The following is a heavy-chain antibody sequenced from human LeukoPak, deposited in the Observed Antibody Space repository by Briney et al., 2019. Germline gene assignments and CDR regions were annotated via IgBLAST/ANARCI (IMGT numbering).Heavy chain of an antibody. CDR2: IYYSGST. Sequence: SETLSLTCTVSGGSISSYYWSWIRQPPGKGLEWIGRIYYSGSTFYNPSLKSRVTISVDTSKNQFSLRLNSVTAADTAVYYCARHGSTDYFDYWGQGTLVTVSS. V-gene: IGHV4-59*04. CDR1: GGSISSYY. J-gene: IGHJ4*02. CDR3: ARHGSTDYFDY. D-gene: IGHD2-2*03.